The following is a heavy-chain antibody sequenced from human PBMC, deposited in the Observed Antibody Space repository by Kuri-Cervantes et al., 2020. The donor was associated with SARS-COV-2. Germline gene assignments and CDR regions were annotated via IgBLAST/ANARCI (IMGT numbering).Heavy chain of an antibody. J-gene: IGHJ4*02. CDR2: IIPIFGTA. CDR1: GGTFSSYA. V-gene: IGHV1-69*05. D-gene: IGHD3-3*01. Sequence: SVKVPCKASGGTFSSYAISWVRQAPGQGLEWMGGIIPIFGTANYAQKFQGRVTITTDESTSTAYMELSSLRSEDTAVYYCATVRGGGAYYDFWSGYHNGAPFDYWGQGTLVTVSS. CDR3: ATVRGGGAYYDFWSGYHNGAPFDY.